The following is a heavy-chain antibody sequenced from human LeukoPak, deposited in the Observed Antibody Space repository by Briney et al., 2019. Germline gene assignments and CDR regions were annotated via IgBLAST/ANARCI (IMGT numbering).Heavy chain of an antibody. D-gene: IGHD6-19*01. CDR3: AREAGGWYGSDY. J-gene: IGHJ4*02. CDR2: ISSSSSYI. Sequence: GGSLRLSCAASGFTFSNYWMHWVRQAPGKGLEWVSSISSSSSYIYYADSVKGRFTISRDNAKNSLYLQMNSLRAEDTAVYYCAREAGGWYGSDYWGQGTLVTVSS. V-gene: IGHV3-21*01. CDR1: GFTFSNYW.